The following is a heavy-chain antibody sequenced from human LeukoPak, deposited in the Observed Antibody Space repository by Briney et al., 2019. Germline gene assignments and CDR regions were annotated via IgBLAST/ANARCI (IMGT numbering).Heavy chain of an antibody. J-gene: IGHJ4*02. CDR3: ARTLREVRYYDSSGYNFDY. CDR1: GGSLSSGGYY. CDR2: IYYSGST. V-gene: IGHV4-31*03. Sequence: SQTLSLTCTVSGGSLSSGGYYWSWIRQHPGTGLEWIGYIYYSGSTYYNPSLKSRATISVDTSKNQFSLKLSSVTAADTAVYYCARTLREVRYYDSSGYNFDYWGQGTLVTVSS. D-gene: IGHD3-22*01.